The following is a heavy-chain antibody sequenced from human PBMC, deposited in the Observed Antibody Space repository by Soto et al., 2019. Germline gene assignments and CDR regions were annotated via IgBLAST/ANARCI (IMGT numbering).Heavy chain of an antibody. CDR1: GDSISSSGFY. V-gene: IGHV4-39*01. D-gene: IGHD6-19*01. J-gene: IGHJ4*02. CDR3: ARRQQWLAGYFDY. CDR2: IYYSGST. Sequence: LSETLSLTCAVSGDSISSSGFYWGWIRQPPGKGLEWIGSIYYSGSTYYNPSLKSRVTISVDTSKSQFSLKMRSVTAADTAVYYCARRQQWLAGYFDYWGQGTLVTVSS.